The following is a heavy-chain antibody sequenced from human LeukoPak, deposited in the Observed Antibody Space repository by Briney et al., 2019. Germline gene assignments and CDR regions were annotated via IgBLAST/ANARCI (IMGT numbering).Heavy chain of an antibody. CDR3: AKEGVGATTAGAFDI. D-gene: IGHD1-26*01. Sequence: GGSLRLSCAASGFTFSSYSMNWVRQAPGKGLEWVSSISSSSSYIYYADSVKGRFTISRDNAKNSLYLQMNSLRAEDTAVYYCAKEGVGATTAGAFDIWGQGTMVTVSS. CDR1: GFTFSSYS. V-gene: IGHV3-21*04. J-gene: IGHJ3*02. CDR2: ISSSSSYI.